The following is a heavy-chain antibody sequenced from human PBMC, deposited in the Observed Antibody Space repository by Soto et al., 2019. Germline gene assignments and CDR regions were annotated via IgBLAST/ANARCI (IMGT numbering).Heavy chain of an antibody. V-gene: IGHV4-34*01. CDR3: ARVYGFWSGYYLTYNWFDP. J-gene: IGHJ5*02. D-gene: IGHD3-3*01. CDR1: GGSFSGYY. Sequence: SETLSLTCAVYGGSFSGYYWSWIRQPPGKGLEWIGEINHSGSTNYNPSLKSRVTISVDTSKNQFSLKLSSVTAADTAVYYCARVYGFWSGYYLTYNWFDPWGQGTLVTVSS. CDR2: INHSGST.